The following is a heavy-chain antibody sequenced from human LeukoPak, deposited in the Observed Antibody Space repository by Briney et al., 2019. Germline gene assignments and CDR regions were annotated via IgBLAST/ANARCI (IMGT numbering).Heavy chain of an antibody. CDR3: ARSSPYSSSWYWGNWFDP. Sequence: GASVKVSCKASGYTFTNYDINRVRQATGQGLEWMGWMNPNSGNTGYAQKFQGRVTMTRNTSISTAYMELSSLRSEDTAVYYCARSSPYSSSWYWGNWFDPWGQGTLVTVSS. CDR1: GYTFTNYD. J-gene: IGHJ5*02. CDR2: MNPNSGNT. V-gene: IGHV1-8*01. D-gene: IGHD6-13*01.